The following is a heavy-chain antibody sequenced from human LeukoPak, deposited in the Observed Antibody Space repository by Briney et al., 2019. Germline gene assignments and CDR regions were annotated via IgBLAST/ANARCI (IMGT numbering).Heavy chain of an antibody. CDR2: ISGSSSST. J-gene: IGHJ4*02. CDR1: GFTFSRYV. CDR3: TTASVSSDY. Sequence: PGWSLRLSCAASGFTFSRYVMSWVRQAPGKGLEWVSAISGSSSSTYYADSAKGRFTVSRDNSKNTLYLQMNSLRANDTAVYHCTTASVSSDYWGQGTLVIVSS. V-gene: IGHV3-23*01. D-gene: IGHD2-8*01.